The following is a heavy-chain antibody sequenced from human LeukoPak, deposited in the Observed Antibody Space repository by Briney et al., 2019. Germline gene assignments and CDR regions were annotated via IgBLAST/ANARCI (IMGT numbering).Heavy chain of an antibody. CDR2: ISGYNGNT. CDR1: DYTFSSYG. D-gene: IGHD3-22*01. V-gene: IGHV1-18*01. J-gene: IGHJ3*02. CDR3: ARGRYYDSGGYDEAFDI. Sequence: ASVKDSCKASDYTFSSYGISWVRPAPGQGLEWMGWISGYNGNTKYAQNLQGRITMTTDTSTTTAYMELRSLRSDDTAVYYCARGRYYDSGGYDEAFDIWGQGTAVTVSS.